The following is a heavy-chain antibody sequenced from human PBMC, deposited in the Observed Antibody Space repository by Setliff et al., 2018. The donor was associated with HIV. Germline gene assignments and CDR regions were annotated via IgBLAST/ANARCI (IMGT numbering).Heavy chain of an antibody. J-gene: IGHJ4*02. Sequence: SGGSLRLSCAASGFTFSSYSMNWVRQAPGKGLEWLGRSRSKSEGYATYYAASVKDRFIISRDESKTALFLQMNSLRTEDAAIYYCALMLRGIPFWGRGTLVTVSS. CDR3: ALMLRGIPF. CDR1: GFTFSSYS. CDR2: SRSKSEGYAT. D-gene: IGHD3-10*01. V-gene: IGHV3-72*01.